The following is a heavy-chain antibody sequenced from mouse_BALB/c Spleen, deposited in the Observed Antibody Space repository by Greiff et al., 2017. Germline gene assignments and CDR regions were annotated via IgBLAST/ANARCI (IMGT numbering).Heavy chain of an antibody. Sequence: QVQLQQSAAELARPGASVKMSCKASGYTFTSYTMHWVKQRPGQGLDWIGYINPSSGYTEYNQKFKDKTTLTADKSSSTAYMQLSSLTSEDSAVYYCARGRGYDAIDYWGQGTSGTVSS. V-gene: IGHV1-4*02. CDR2: INPSSGYT. CDR3: ARGRGYDAIDY. J-gene: IGHJ4*01. CDR1: GYTFTSYT.